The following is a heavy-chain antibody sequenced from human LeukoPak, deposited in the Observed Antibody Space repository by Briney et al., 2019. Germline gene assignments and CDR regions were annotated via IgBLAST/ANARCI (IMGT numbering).Heavy chain of an antibody. Sequence: GGSLRLSCAASGFTASSNYMSWVRQAPGKGLEWVSVIYRGTTTDYADSVKGRFTISRDNSRNTLYLQMNSLRAEDTALYYCARVADTHIFDYWGQGTLVTVSS. V-gene: IGHV3-53*01. CDR2: IYRGTTT. J-gene: IGHJ4*02. CDR3: ARVADTHIFDY. D-gene: IGHD2-21*01. CDR1: GFTASSNY.